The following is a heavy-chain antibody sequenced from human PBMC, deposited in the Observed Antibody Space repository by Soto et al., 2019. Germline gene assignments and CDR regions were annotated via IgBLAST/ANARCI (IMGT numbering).Heavy chain of an antibody. CDR3: ARDGGCRDGYTVGCNLFDP. CDR2: IWYDGSNK. V-gene: IGHV3-33*01. D-gene: IGHD5-12*01. CDR1: GFTFSSYG. J-gene: IGHJ5*02. Sequence: QVQLVESGGGVVQPGRSLRLSCAASGFTFSSYGMHWVRQAPGKGLEWVAVIWYDGSNKYYADSVKGRFTISRDNSKNTLYLQINSLRADDTDVYYCARDGGCRDGYTVGCNLFDPWGQGTLVTVSS.